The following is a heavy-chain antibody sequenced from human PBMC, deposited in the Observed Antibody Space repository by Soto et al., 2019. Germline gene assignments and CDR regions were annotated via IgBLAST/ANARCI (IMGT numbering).Heavy chain of an antibody. Sequence: SETLSLTCAVYGGSFSGYYWSWIRQPPGKGLEWIGEINHSGSTNYNPSLKSRATISVDTSKNQFSLKLSSVTAADTAVYYCARGVNANGDYPYWGQGTLVTVSS. CDR3: ARGVNANGDYPY. D-gene: IGHD4-17*01. J-gene: IGHJ4*02. CDR2: INHSGST. CDR1: GGSFSGYY. V-gene: IGHV4-34*01.